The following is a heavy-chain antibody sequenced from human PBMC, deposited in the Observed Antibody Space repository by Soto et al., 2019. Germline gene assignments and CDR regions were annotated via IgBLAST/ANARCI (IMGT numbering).Heavy chain of an antibody. V-gene: IGHV4-59*01. J-gene: IGHJ5*02. CDR1: GCSISSYY. CDR2: IYYSGST. Sequence: XETRSLTCTVSGCSISSYYWSWIRQPPGKGLEWIGYIYYSGSTKYNPSLKSRVTISVDTSKNQFSLKLSSVTAADTAVYYCASGYSYGLGPNWFDHWRQGTLVTVSS. CDR3: ASGYSYGLGPNWFDH. D-gene: IGHD5-18*01.